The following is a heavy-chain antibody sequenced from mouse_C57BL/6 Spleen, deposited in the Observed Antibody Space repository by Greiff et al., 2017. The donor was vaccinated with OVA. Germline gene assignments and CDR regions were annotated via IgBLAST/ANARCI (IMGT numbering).Heavy chain of an antibody. CDR2: ISNLAYSI. D-gene: IGHD2-2*01. V-gene: IGHV5-15*01. J-gene: IGHJ4*01. Sequence: EVQGVESGGGLVQPGGSLKLSCAASGFTFSDYGMAWVRQAPRKGPEWVAFISNLAYSIYYADTVTGRFTISRENAKNTLYLEMSSLRSEDTAMYYCARHGYDPMDYWGQGTSVTVSS. CDR1: GFTFSDYG. CDR3: ARHGYDPMDY.